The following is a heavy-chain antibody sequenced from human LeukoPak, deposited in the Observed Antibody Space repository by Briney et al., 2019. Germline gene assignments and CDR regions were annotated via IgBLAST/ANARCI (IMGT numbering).Heavy chain of an antibody. CDR3: ARLEGSGSLPFDY. D-gene: IGHD1-26*01. V-gene: IGHV5-51*01. Sequence: GESLKISWKGSGYSFTIYWIGWGRQMPGKGLEWMGIIYPGDSYTRYSPSFQGQVTISADKSISTAYLQWSSLKASDTAMYYCARLEGSGSLPFDYWGQGTLVTVSS. J-gene: IGHJ4*02. CDR2: IYPGDSYT. CDR1: GYSFTIYW.